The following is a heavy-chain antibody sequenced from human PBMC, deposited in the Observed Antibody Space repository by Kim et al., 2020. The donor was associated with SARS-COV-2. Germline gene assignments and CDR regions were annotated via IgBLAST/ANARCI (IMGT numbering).Heavy chain of an antibody. D-gene: IGHD6-19*01. V-gene: IGHV1-18*04. CDR2: ISAYNGNT. J-gene: IGHJ4*02. CDR1: GYTFTSYG. Sequence: ASVKVSCKASGYTFTSYGISWVRQAPGQGLEWMGWISAYNGNTNYAQKLQGRVTMTTDTSTSTAYMELRSLRSDDTAVYYCARESRRYSSGWYLDYWGQGTLVTVSS. CDR3: ARESRRYSSGWYLDY.